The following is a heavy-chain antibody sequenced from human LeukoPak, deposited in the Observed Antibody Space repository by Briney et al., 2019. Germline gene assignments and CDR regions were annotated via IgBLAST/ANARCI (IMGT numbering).Heavy chain of an antibody. V-gene: IGHV4-4*07. CDR3: ARDGLSYDSSGYYPDYFDY. D-gene: IGHD3-22*01. CDR1: GGSTSSYY. CDR2: IYTSGST. Sequence: SETLSLTCTVSGGSTSSYYWSWIRQPAGKGLEWIGRIYTSGSTNYNPSLKSRVTMSVDTSKNQFSLKLSSVTAADTAVYYCARDGLSYDSSGYYPDYFDYWGQGTLVTVSS. J-gene: IGHJ4*02.